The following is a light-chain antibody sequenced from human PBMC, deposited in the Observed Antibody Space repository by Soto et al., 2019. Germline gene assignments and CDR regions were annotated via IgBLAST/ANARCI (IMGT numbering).Light chain of an antibody. CDR1: QSISNY. CDR2: AAS. CDR3: QQYETFSGT. J-gene: IGKJ1*01. V-gene: IGKV1-39*01. Sequence: DIQMTQSPSSLSASVGDRVIITCRTSQSISNYLNWYQHKPGKAPKVLISAASNLQNGVPSRFSGSGSGTEFALTITSLQPDDFATYYCQQYETFSGTFGPGTKVDI.